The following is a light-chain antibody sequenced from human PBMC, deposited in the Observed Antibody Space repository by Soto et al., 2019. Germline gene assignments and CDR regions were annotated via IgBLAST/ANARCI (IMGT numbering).Light chain of an antibody. V-gene: IGKV3-20*01. J-gene: IGKJ5*01. Sequence: EIVLTQSPGTLSLSPGERVTLSCRASQSVSSGYLAWYQQKPGQTPRLLIYGASIRATGIPDRFSGSGSGTDFTLTINRLEPEDFAVYYCQQYDNSPQVTFGQGTRLEIK. CDR2: GAS. CDR3: QQYDNSPQVT. CDR1: QSVSSGY.